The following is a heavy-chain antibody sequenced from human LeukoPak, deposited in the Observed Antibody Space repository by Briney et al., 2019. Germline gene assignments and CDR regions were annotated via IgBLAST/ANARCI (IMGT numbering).Heavy chain of an antibody. Sequence: KPSETLSLTCSVSGGSIRLSFYYWGWIRQPPGKALEWIGSVYYSGTTSYNPSLKSRVTISVDMSKNHFSLRLSSVTAADTAMYYCARGTLYSGWSYYFDYWGQGSQVTVSS. D-gene: IGHD6-19*01. V-gene: IGHV4-39*07. CDR2: VYYSGTT. CDR3: ARGTLYSGWSYYFDY. CDR1: GGSIRLSFYY. J-gene: IGHJ4*02.